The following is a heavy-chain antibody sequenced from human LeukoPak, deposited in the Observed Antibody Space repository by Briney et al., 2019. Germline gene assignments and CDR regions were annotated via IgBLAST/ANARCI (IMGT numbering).Heavy chain of an antibody. CDR1: GFTFSSYW. CDR3: VQDTSGYYAY. V-gene: IGHV3-74*01. J-gene: IGHJ4*02. CDR2: INADGSAT. Sequence: GGSLRLSCAASGFTFSSYWMHWVRQAPGKGLVWVSRINADGSATIYADSVKGRLTISRDNAKNTLYLQMNSLRAEDTAVYYCVQDTSGYYAYWGQGTLVTASS. D-gene: IGHD3-22*01.